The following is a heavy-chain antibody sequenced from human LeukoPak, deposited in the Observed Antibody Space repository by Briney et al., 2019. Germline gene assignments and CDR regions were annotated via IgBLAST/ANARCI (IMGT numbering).Heavy chain of an antibody. J-gene: IGHJ5*02. CDR3: ARDGSTVTTEGFYNWFDP. CDR1: GFTFSSYS. CDR2: ISSRSSII. D-gene: IGHD4-17*01. Sequence: PGGSLRLSCAASGFTFSSYSMNWVRQAPGKGLEWVSYISSRSSIIYYADSVKGRFTISRDNSKNTLYLQMNSLRAEDTAVYYCARDGSTVTTEGFYNWFDPWGQGTLVTVSS. V-gene: IGHV3-48*04.